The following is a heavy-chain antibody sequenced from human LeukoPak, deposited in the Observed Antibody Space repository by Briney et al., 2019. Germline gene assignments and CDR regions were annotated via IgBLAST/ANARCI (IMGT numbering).Heavy chain of an antibody. CDR2: IGIGGDT. Sequence: GGSLRLSCAASGFIFNNFDMHWVRQGTGKGLEWVSAIGIGGDTHYSGSVKGRFIISRENAKNSLFLQMNSLRVGDTAVYHCARDRFGMDVWGRGTTVIVSS. CDR3: ARDRFGMDV. CDR1: GFIFNNFD. J-gene: IGHJ6*02. V-gene: IGHV3-13*01.